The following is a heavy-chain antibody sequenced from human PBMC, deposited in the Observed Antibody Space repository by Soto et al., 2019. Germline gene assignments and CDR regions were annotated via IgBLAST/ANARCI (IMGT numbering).Heavy chain of an antibody. V-gene: IGHV3-30*18. Sequence: GGSLRLSCAASGFTLSTYGMHWVRQAPGKGLEWVAAMSYDGTKQYYVDSVKGRFTISRDNSKNTLYLQINSLRAEDTAVYYCAKDKNFRDILTGYYSPCFDYWGQGTLVTVSS. CDR3: AKDKNFRDILTGYYSPCFDY. D-gene: IGHD3-9*01. J-gene: IGHJ4*02. CDR1: GFTLSTYG. CDR2: MSYDGTKQ.